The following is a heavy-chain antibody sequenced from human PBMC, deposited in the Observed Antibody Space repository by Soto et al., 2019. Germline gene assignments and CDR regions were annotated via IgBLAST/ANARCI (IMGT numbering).Heavy chain of an antibody. CDR2: ISYDGSNK. Sequence: GGSLRLSCAASGFTFSSYGMHWVRQAPGKGLEWVAVISYDGSNKYYADSVKGRFTISRDNSKNTLYLQMNSLRAEDTAVYYCAKDKSVGGPYYYYGMDVWGQGTTVTVSS. J-gene: IGHJ6*02. V-gene: IGHV3-30*18. CDR3: AKDKSVGGPYYYYGMDV. D-gene: IGHD3-16*01. CDR1: GFTFSSYG.